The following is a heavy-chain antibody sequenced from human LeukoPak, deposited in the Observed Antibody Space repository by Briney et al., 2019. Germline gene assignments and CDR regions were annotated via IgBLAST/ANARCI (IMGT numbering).Heavy chain of an antibody. D-gene: IGHD3-10*01. Sequence: PSQTLSLTCTVSGGSISSYYWSWIRQPPGKGLEWIGHIYYSGSTNYNPSLKSRVTISVDTSKNQFSLKLSSVTAADTAVYYCARQITMVRGVINAFDIWGQGTMVTVSS. CDR2: IYYSGST. CDR1: GGSISSYY. J-gene: IGHJ3*02. CDR3: ARQITMVRGVINAFDI. V-gene: IGHV4-59*01.